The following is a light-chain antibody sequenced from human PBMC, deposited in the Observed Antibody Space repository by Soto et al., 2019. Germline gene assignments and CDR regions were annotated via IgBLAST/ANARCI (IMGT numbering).Light chain of an antibody. J-gene: IGLJ7*01. CDR3: SSYTNINTRACV. CDR2: EVT. Sequence: QSALTQPASVSGSPGQSITISCTGTSGDIGSYNRGSWYQQHPGKAPKLIIYEVTDRPSGVSNRFSGSKSGNTASLTISGLQAEDEAEYYCSSYTNINTRACVFGTGTQLTVL. CDR1: SGDIGSYNR. V-gene: IGLV2-14*01.